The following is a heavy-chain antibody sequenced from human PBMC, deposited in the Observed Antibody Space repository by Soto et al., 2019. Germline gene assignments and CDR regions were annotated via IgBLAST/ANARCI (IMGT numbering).Heavy chain of an antibody. J-gene: IGHJ5*02. Sequence: VGSLRLSCAASVFTFSTYWMDWVRQTPGKGLEWVANINQDGSEKNYVDSVKGRFTISRDNAKNSLYLQMSSLTAEDSALHYCSRSLHAWGQGTLVIVSS. CDR3: SRSLHA. CDR2: INQDGSEK. V-gene: IGHV3-7*01. CDR1: VFTFSTYW.